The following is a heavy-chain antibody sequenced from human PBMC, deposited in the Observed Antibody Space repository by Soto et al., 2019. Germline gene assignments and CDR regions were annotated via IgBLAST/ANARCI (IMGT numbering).Heavy chain of an antibody. D-gene: IGHD4-17*01. Sequence: EVQLLESGGGSVQPGGSLRLSCAASGFGFSSYAMSWVRQAPGKGPEWVSGISASGRNTYYADSVKGRSTISRDNSKNMLYLQMNNLRAEDPARYYGGKDPNGDFVGAFDFWGQGTMVTVSS. V-gene: IGHV3-23*01. CDR3: GKDPNGDFVGAFDF. CDR2: ISASGRNT. J-gene: IGHJ3*01. CDR1: GFGFSSYA.